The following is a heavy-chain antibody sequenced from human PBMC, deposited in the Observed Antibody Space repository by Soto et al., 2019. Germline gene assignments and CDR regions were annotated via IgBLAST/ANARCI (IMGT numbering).Heavy chain of an antibody. CDR3: ARQTGYSYGRYYYYVMDC. V-gene: IGHV4-61*01. Sequence: PSETLSLTCTVSGGSVSSGSYYWSWIRQPPGKGLEWIGYIYYSGSTNYNPSLKSRVTISVDTSKNQFSLKLSSVTAADTAVYYCARQTGYSYGRYYYYVMDCWGQGSTVTVSS. CDR1: GGSVSSGSYY. CDR2: IYYSGST. D-gene: IGHD5-18*01. J-gene: IGHJ6*02.